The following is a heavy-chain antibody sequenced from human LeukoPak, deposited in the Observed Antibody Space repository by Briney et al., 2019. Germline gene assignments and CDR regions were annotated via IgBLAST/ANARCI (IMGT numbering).Heavy chain of an antibody. CDR3: ARGSGAYGDSDY. CDR1: GFSVSGNW. CDR2: INSDGSST. J-gene: IGHJ4*02. V-gene: IGHV3-74*01. D-gene: IGHD6-19*01. Sequence: GGSLRLSCAASGFSVSGNWMHWVRQAPGKGLVWVSRINSDGSSTNYADSVRGRFTISRDNAKNTVYLQVNSLRVEDTAVYYCARGSGAYGDSDYWGQGTLVTVSS.